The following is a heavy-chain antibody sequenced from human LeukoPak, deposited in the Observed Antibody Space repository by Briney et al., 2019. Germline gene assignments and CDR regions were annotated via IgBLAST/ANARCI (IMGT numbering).Heavy chain of an antibody. J-gene: IGHJ4*02. CDR1: GFTFSSYA. Sequence: GGSLRLSCAASGFTFSSYAMSWVRQAPGKGLEWVSAISGSGGSTYYADSVKGRFTISRDNSKNTLYLQMSSLRAEDTAVYYCAKGLYGDYVFNFDYWGQGTLVTVSS. D-gene: IGHD4-17*01. V-gene: IGHV3-23*01. CDR2: ISGSGGST. CDR3: AKGLYGDYVFNFDY.